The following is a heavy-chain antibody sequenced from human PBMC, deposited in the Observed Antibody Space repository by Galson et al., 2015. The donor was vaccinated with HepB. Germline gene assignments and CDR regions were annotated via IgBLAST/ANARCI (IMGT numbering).Heavy chain of an antibody. D-gene: IGHD2-2*01. CDR2: IWYDGSNK. J-gene: IGHJ6*03. Sequence: SLRLSCAASGFTFSSYGMHWVRQAPGKGLEWVAVIWYDGSNKYYADSVKGRFTISRDNSKNTLYLRMNSLRAEDTAVYYCARGIALPAAGYYYMDVWGKGTTVTVSS. CDR1: GFTFSSYG. CDR3: ARGIALPAAGYYYMDV. V-gene: IGHV3-33*01.